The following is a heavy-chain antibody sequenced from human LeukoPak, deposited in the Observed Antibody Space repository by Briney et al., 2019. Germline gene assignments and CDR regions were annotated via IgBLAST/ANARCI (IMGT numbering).Heavy chain of an antibody. V-gene: IGHV3-13*01. Sequence: GGSLRLSCAASGFTFSSYDMHWVRQAIGKGLECVSAIGTAGDTYYPGAVKGRFTISRENAKNSLYLQMNSRRAADTAVYYCARRFAAAGLGFDYWGQGTLVTVSS. CDR2: IGTAGDT. CDR3: ARRFAAAGLGFDY. D-gene: IGHD6-13*01. J-gene: IGHJ4*02. CDR1: GFTFSSYD.